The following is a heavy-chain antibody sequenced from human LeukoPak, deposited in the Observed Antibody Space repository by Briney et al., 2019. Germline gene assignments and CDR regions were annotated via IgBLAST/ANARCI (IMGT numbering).Heavy chain of an antibody. J-gene: IGHJ4*02. CDR2: ISGSGGST. CDR1: GFTFSSYA. Sequence: PGGSLRLSCAASGFTFSSYAMSWVRQAPGKGLEWVSAISGSGGSTYYAASVRGRFTISRDNSKNTLYLQMNRLRAEDTAVYYCAKQGRRGYSSGWYDYWGQGTLVTVSS. V-gene: IGHV3-23*01. CDR3: AKQGRRGYSSGWYDY. D-gene: IGHD6-19*01.